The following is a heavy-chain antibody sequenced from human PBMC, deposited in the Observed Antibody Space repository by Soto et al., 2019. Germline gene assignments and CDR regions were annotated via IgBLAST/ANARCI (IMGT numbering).Heavy chain of an antibody. CDR2: IEGDGSST. CDR1: GFTFSSYW. Sequence: PGGSLRLSCAASGFTFSSYWMHWVRQAPGKGLEWVSRIEGDGSSTTSADSVKGRFTVSRDDARNTLYLQMSSLRADDTAIYYCAREGLDTAGFFDVLGQGTMVTVSS. V-gene: IGHV3-74*01. D-gene: IGHD6-13*01. CDR3: AREGLDTAGFFDV. J-gene: IGHJ3*01.